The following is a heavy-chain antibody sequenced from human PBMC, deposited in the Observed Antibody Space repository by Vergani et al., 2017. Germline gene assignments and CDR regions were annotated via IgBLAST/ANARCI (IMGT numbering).Heavy chain of an antibody. V-gene: IGHV4-59*12. Sequence: QVQLQQWGAGLLKPSETLSLTCAVSGGSISSYYWSWIRQPPGKGLEWIGYIYHSGSTYYNPSLKSRVTISVDRSKNQFSLKLSSVTAADTAVYYCARAWTAASDAFDIWGQGTMVTVSS. CDR2: IYHSGST. D-gene: IGHD2-2*01. CDR3: ARAWTAASDAFDI. CDR1: GGSISSYY. J-gene: IGHJ3*02.